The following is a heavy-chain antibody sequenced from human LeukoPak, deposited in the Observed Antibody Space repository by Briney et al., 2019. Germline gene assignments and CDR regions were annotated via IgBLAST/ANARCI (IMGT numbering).Heavy chain of an antibody. J-gene: IGHJ4*02. CDR1: GFTFSSYG. CDR2: IWYDGSNK. CDR3: ARGGLDTAMTLDY. D-gene: IGHD5-18*01. V-gene: IGHV3-33*01. Sequence: GGSLRLSCAASGFTFSSYGMHWVRQAPGKGLEWVAVIWYDGSNKYYADSVKGRFTISRDNSKSTLYLQMNSLRAEDTAVYYCARGGLDTAMTLDYWGQGTLVTVSS.